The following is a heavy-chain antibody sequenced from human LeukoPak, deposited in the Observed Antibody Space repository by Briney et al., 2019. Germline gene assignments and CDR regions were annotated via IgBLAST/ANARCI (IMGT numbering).Heavy chain of an antibody. Sequence: GGSLRLSCAASGFTFSSYGMHWVRQAPGKGLEWVAFIRYDGSNKYYADSVKGRFTISRDNSKNTLYLQMNSLRAEDTAVYYCAKDIMTSPAAPSIAARPRXYMDVXGKGTTVTVS. CDR2: IRYDGSNK. V-gene: IGHV3-30*02. J-gene: IGHJ6*03. CDR3: AKDIMTSPAAPSIAARPRXYMDV. CDR1: GFTFSSYG. D-gene: IGHD6-6*01.